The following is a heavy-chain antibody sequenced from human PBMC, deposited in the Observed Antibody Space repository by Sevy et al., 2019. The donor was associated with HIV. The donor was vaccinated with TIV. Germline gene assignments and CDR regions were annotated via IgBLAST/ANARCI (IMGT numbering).Heavy chain of an antibody. V-gene: IGHV3-48*03. Sequence: GGSLRLSCTASGFTFSSYEMNWVRQAPGKGLEWVSYICNSGSTIHYSDSVKGRFTISRDNAKISLYLHMNSLRAEDKAVYYCARYLPPSATTVPHFDYWGRGTLVTVSS. D-gene: IGHD4-17*01. J-gene: IGHJ4*02. CDR1: GFTFSSYE. CDR3: ARYLPPSATTVPHFDY. CDR2: ICNSGSTI.